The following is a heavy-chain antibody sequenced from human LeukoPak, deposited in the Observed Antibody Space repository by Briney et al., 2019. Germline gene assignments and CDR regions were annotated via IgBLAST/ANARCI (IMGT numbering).Heavy chain of an antibody. D-gene: IGHD6-19*01. CDR1: GYTFTGYY. Sequence: GASVKVSCKASGYTFTGYYMHWVRQAPGQGLEWMGWINPNSGGTNYAQKFQGRVTMTRDTSISTAYMELSRLRSDDTAVYYCARHIKQWLAPGDYYYGMDVWGQGTTVTVSS. V-gene: IGHV1-2*02. J-gene: IGHJ6*02. CDR2: INPNSGGT. CDR3: ARHIKQWLAPGDYYYGMDV.